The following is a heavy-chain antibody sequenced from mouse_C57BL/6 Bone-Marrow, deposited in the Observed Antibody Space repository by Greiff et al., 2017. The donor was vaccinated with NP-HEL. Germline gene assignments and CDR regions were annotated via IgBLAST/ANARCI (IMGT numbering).Heavy chain of an antibody. D-gene: IGHD2-3*01. CDR2: IDPSDSYT. V-gene: IGHV1-50*01. Sequence: QVQLQQPGAELVKPGASVKLSCKASGYTFTSYWMQWVKQRPGQGLEWIGEIDPSDSYTNYNQKFKGKATLTVDTSSSTAYMQLSSLTSEDSAVYYCARCYDLFDDWGQGTTLTVSS. CDR3: ARCYDLFDD. J-gene: IGHJ2*01. CDR1: GYTFTSYW.